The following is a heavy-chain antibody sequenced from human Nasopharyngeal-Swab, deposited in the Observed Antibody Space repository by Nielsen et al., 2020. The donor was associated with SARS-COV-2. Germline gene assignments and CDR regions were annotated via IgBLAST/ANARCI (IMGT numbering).Heavy chain of an antibody. CDR2: IRSKAYGGTT. J-gene: IGHJ4*02. Sequence: GGSLRLSCTASGFTFGDYAMSWFRQAPGKGLEWAGFIRSKAYGGTTEYAASVKGRFTISRDDSKSIAYLQMNSLKTEDTAVYYCTREQPDYYDSSGYYPIPFDSWGQGTLVTVSS. CDR3: TREQPDYYDSSGYYPIPFDS. D-gene: IGHD3-22*01. CDR1: GFTFGDYA. V-gene: IGHV3-49*03.